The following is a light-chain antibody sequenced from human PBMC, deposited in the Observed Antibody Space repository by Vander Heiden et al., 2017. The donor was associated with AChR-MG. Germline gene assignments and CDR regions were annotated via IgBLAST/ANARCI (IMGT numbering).Light chain of an antibody. Sequence: PSTLSVSPGKRTTLSCRASQSVSSNLAWYQQKPGQPPRLLIYGASTRATGIPARFSASGSGTGFTLTISSLQSEDCALYYCQQYNDWPRTFGQGTKVEIK. J-gene: IGKJ1*01. CDR1: QSVSSN. V-gene: IGKV3-15*01. CDR2: GAS. CDR3: QQYNDWPRT.